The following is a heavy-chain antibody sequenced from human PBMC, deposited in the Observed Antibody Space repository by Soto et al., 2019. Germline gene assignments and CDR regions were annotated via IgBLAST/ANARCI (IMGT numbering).Heavy chain of an antibody. J-gene: IGHJ4*02. CDR3: ARRGGGVVLTATTPFGY. CDR1: SGSISSANW. CDR2: VYHSGST. D-gene: IGHD2-21*02. Sequence: QVPLQESGPRLVRPSGTLSLTCTVSSGSISSANWWSWVRHPPGRGLEWIREVYHSGSTNYNLSPKRRVTLSVDKSTHQFSLRLSSVAAAATAMYYCARRGGGVVLTATTPFGYWGQGTLVTLSS. V-gene: IGHV4-4*02.